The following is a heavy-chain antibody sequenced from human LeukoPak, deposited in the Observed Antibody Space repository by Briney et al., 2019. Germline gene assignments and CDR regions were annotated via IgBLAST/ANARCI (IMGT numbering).Heavy chain of an antibody. V-gene: IGHV1-46*01. Sequence: GASVNVSCKASGYTFTSYYMHWVRQPPGQQLEWMGIINPSGVSTSYAQKFQGRVTMTRATSTSTVYMELSSLRSEDTAVYYCASTSGYFDEDAFDIWGQGKMVTVSS. CDR1: GYTFTSYY. D-gene: IGHD3-9*01. CDR2: INPSGVST. J-gene: IGHJ3*02. CDR3: ASTSGYFDEDAFDI.